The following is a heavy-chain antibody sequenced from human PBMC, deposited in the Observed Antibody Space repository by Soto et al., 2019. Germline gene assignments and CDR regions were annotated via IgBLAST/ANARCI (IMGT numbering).Heavy chain of an antibody. Sequence: EVQLLESGGDLVQPGGSLRLSCAASGFTFSDYAMTWVRQAPGKGLEWVSAISGSGTSTYYADSVKGRFTISRDNSKNTLYMQMSSLRAEDTAVYYCAKERGRVDTAMGDYWGQGTLVTVSS. CDR3: AKERGRVDTAMGDY. CDR1: GFTFSDYA. V-gene: IGHV3-23*01. CDR2: ISGSGTST. J-gene: IGHJ4*02. D-gene: IGHD5-18*01.